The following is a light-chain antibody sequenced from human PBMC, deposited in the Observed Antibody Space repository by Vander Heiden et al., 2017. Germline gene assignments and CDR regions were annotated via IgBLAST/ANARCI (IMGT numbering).Light chain of an antibody. CDR2: GNS. CDR3: QSYASSLSGGV. V-gene: IGLV1-40*01. Sequence: QSVLTQPPSVSGAPGQRVTISCTGSSSNIGAGYDVHWYQQLPGTAPKLLIYGNSNRPSGVPDRFACSKSGTSASRAITGLQAEDEADYYGQSYASSLSGGVFGGGTKLTVL. J-gene: IGLJ2*01. CDR1: SSNIGAGYD.